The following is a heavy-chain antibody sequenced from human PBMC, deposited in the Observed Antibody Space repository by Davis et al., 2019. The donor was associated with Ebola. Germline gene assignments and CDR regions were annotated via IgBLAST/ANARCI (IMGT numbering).Heavy chain of an antibody. D-gene: IGHD3-22*01. Sequence: GESLKISCQASGYTFTRYWIVWVRQMPGKGLEWMVIIYPGDSDTRYSPSFLGQVIFSADKSISTAYLQWSSLKASDTATYYCARAPYYYDVSGFYVDYWGQGTLVTVSS. CDR3: ARAPYYYDVSGFYVDY. V-gene: IGHV5-51*01. CDR1: GYTFTRYW. CDR2: IYPGDSDT. J-gene: IGHJ4*02.